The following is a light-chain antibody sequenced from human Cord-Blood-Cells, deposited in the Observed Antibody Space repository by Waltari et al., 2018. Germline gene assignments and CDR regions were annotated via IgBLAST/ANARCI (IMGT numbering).Light chain of an antibody. V-gene: IGLV2-23*01. CDR1: RSDVGSYNL. J-gene: IGLJ1*01. CDR2: EGS. CDR3: CSYAGSSTYV. Sequence: QPALTQPASVSGPPGHSITISCTGTRSDVGSYNLISWYQQHPGQAPKPMIYEGSKRPSGVSNRFSGSKSGNTASLTISGLQAEGEADYYCCSYAGSSTYVFGTGTKVTVL.